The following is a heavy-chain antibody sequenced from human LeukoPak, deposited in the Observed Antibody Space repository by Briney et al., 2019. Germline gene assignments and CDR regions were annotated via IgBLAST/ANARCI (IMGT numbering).Heavy chain of an antibody. CDR1: GFTFSSYG. D-gene: IGHD6-13*01. J-gene: IGHJ3*02. Sequence: GGSLRLSCAASGFTFSSYGMHWVRQAPGKGLEWVAFIRYDGSNKYYADSVKGRFTISRDNAKNSLYLQMNSLRAEDTAVYYCARSIAAAGTTDAFDIWGQGTMVTVSS. CDR3: ARSIAAAGTTDAFDI. V-gene: IGHV3-30*02. CDR2: IRYDGSNK.